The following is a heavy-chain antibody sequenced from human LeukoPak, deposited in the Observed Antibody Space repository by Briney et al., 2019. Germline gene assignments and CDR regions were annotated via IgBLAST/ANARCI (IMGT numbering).Heavy chain of an antibody. V-gene: IGHV3-23*01. D-gene: IGHD1-26*01. J-gene: IGHJ4*02. CDR3: AKDRYSGSPYYFDY. CDR2: ISGSGGST. CDR1: GFTFSTYA. Sequence: PGGSLRLSCAASGFTFSTYAMSWVRQAPGKGLEWVSAISGSGGSTYYADSVKGRFTISRDNSKNTLYLQMNSLRADGTAVYFCAKDRYSGSPYYFDYWGQGTLVTVSS.